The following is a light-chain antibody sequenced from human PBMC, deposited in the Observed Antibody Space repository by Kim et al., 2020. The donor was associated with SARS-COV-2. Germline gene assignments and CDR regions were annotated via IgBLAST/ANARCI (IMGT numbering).Light chain of an antibody. Sequence: QSALTQPCSVSGSPGQSVTISCTGTSSDVGGYNYVSWYQQHPGKAPKLMIYDVSKRPSGVPDRFSGSKSGNTASLTISGLQAEDEADYYCCSYAGSYTFVVFGGGTQLTVL. CDR1: SSDVGGYNY. CDR2: DVS. CDR3: CSYAGSYTFVV. V-gene: IGLV2-11*01. J-gene: IGLJ2*01.